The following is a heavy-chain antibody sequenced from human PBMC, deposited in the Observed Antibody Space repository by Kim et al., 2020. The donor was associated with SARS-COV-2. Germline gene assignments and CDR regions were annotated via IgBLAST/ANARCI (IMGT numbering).Heavy chain of an antibody. D-gene: IGHD1-26*01. J-gene: IGHJ4*02. CDR3: YGASGSDYGEHDY. V-gene: IGHV4-39*07. CDR2: IYYSGST. Sequence: SETLSLTCTVSGGSISSSSYYWGWIRQPPGKGLEWIGSIYYSGSTYYNPSLKSRVTISVDTSKNQFSLKLSSVTAADTAVYYCYGASGSDYGEHDYWGQGTLVTVSS. CDR1: GGSISSSSYY.